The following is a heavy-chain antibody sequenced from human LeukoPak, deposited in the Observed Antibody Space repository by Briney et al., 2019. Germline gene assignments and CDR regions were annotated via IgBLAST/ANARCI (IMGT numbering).Heavy chain of an antibody. V-gene: IGHV4-39*07. CDR2: IYYSGST. CDR1: GDSISSSSYY. Sequence: PSETLSLTCTVSGDSISSSSYYWGWIRQPPGKGLEWIGSIYYSGSTYYNPSLKSRVTISVDTSKSQFSLKLSSVTAADTAVYYCARTEVDDYGDYIDERWGQGTLVTVSS. CDR3: ARTEVDDYGDYIDER. D-gene: IGHD4-17*01. J-gene: IGHJ4*02.